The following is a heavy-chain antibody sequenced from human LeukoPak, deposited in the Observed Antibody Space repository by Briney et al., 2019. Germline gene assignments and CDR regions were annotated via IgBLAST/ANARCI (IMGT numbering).Heavy chain of an antibody. J-gene: IGHJ5*02. CDR3: ARDLDGSGNYHWFDP. V-gene: IGHV3-23*01. CDR1: GFTFSSYA. D-gene: IGHD3-10*01. Sequence: GGSLRLSCAASGFTFSSYAMSWVRQAPGKGLEWVSAISGSGGSTYYADSVKGRFTISRDNSKNTLYLEMNSLRAEDMAVYYCARDLDGSGNYHWFDPWGQGTLVTVSS. CDR2: ISGSGGST.